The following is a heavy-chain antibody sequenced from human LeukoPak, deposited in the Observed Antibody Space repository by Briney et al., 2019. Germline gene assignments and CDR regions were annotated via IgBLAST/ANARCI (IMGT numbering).Heavy chain of an antibody. Sequence: PGGSLRLSCAASGFTFDDYAMHWVRQAPGKGLEWVSGISWNSGSIGYADSVKGRFTISRDNAKNSLYLQMNSLRAEDTALYYCAKDPEGTPNNWFVPWRQGTLVTVSS. J-gene: IGHJ5*02. CDR1: GFTFDDYA. D-gene: IGHD2-15*01. CDR2: ISWNSGSI. V-gene: IGHV3-9*01. CDR3: AKDPEGTPNNWFVP.